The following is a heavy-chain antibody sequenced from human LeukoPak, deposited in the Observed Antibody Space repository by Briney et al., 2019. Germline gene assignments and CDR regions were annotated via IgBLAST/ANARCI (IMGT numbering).Heavy chain of an antibody. CDR1: GFTFSSYA. CDR3: AKAIAVAGRGEFFDY. Sequence: PGGSLRLSCAASGFTFSSYAMSWVRQAPGKGLEWVSAISGSGGSTYYADSVKGRFTISRDNSKNTLYLQMNSLRAEDTAVYYCAKAIAVAGRGEFFDYWRQGTLVTVSS. CDR2: ISGSGGST. V-gene: IGHV3-23*01. D-gene: IGHD6-19*01. J-gene: IGHJ4*02.